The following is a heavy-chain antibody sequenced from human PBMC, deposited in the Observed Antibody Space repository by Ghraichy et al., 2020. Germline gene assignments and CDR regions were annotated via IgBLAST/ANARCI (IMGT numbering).Heavy chain of an antibody. CDR1: GDSVSSNSAA. J-gene: IGHJ6*02. Sequence: SQTLSLNCAISGDSVSSNSAAWNWIRQSPSRGLEWLGRTYYRSKWYNDYAVSVKSRITINPDPSKNQFSLQLNSVTPEDTAVYYCAREWELPGYYYYGMDVWGQGTTVTVSS. CDR2: TYYRSKWYN. V-gene: IGHV6-1*01. D-gene: IGHD1-26*01. CDR3: AREWELPGYYYYGMDV.